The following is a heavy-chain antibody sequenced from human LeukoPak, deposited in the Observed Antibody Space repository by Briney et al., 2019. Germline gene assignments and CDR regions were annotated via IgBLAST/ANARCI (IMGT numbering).Heavy chain of an antibody. CDR3: ARGTDYSSSWYNWFDP. CDR2: ISSSSIYI. V-gene: IGHV3-21*01. CDR1: GFTFSSYA. Sequence: PGGSLRLSCAASGFTFSSYAMNWVRQAPGKGLEWVSSISSSSIYIYYADSVKGRFTISRDNAKNSLYLQMNSLRAEDTAVYYCARGTDYSSSWYNWFDPWGQGTLVTVSS. J-gene: IGHJ5*02. D-gene: IGHD6-13*01.